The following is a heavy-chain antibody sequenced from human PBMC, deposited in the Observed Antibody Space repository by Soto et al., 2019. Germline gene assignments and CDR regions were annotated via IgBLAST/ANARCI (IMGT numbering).Heavy chain of an antibody. D-gene: IGHD6-6*01. Sequence: PSETLSLTCTVSGGXISSSSHYWGWIRQPPGKGLECIGNIYYDGNTYYNPSLKSRVTISLDTSKNQFSLRLNSVTAADTAVYYCARSSITPRLFMYPFDYWGQGTLVTLSS. CDR2: IYYDGNT. CDR1: GGXISSSSHY. CDR3: ARSSITPRLFMYPFDY. J-gene: IGHJ4*02. V-gene: IGHV4-39*01.